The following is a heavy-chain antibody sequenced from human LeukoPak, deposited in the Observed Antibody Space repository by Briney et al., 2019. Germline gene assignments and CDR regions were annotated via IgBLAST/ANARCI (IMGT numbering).Heavy chain of an antibody. D-gene: IGHD4-23*01. CDR1: GGTSSSHD. V-gene: IGHV1-69*13. CDR2: ITPIFGTA. J-gene: IGHJ4*02. Sequence: ASVKVSCKASGGTSSSHDISWVRQAPGQGLEWMGGITPIFGTAVYAQKFQGRVTITAVESMSTVYMELSSLRSEDTAIYYCARGWLAETTVVTPYNYWGQGTLVTVSS. CDR3: ARGWLAETTVVTPYNY.